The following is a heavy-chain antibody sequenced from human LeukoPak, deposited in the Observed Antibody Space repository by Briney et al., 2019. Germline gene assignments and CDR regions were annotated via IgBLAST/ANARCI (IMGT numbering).Heavy chain of an antibody. CDR3: TRVDTTWYEYDY. CDR1: GFSFSNYW. J-gene: IGHJ4*02. Sequence: GGSLRLSCAASGFSFSNYWMHWVRQAPGKGLVWVSRINSDGSNTSYADSVKGRFTISRDNAKNTLYLQLNSLRAEDTAVYYCTRVDTTWYEYDYWGQGTLVTVSP. CDR2: INSDGSNT. D-gene: IGHD6-13*01. V-gene: IGHV3-74*01.